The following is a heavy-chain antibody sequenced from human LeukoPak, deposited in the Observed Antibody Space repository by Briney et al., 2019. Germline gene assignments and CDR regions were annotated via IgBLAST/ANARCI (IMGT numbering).Heavy chain of an antibody. CDR2: INPNSGGT. CDR3: ARERLAAAGTNWFDP. Sequence: ASVKVSCKASGYTFSGNYIHWVRQAPGQGLEWMGWINPNSGGTNYAQKFQGRVTMTRDTSISTAYMELSRLRSDDTAVYYCARERLAAAGTNWFDPWGQGTLVTVSS. CDR1: GYTFSGNY. D-gene: IGHD6-13*01. V-gene: IGHV1-2*02. J-gene: IGHJ5*02.